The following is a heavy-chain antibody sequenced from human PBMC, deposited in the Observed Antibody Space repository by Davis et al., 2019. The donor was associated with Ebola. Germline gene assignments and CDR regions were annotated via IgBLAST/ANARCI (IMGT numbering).Heavy chain of an antibody. CDR2: ISGSGGST. CDR3: AKDAEDIVVVVAATQAEYFQH. Sequence: PGGSLRLSCAASGFTFSSYAMHWVRQAPGKGLEWVSAISGSGGSTYYADSVKGRFTISRDNSKNTLYLQMNSLIAEDTAVYYCAKDAEDIVVVVAATQAEYFQHWGQGTLVTVSS. J-gene: IGHJ1*01. V-gene: IGHV3-23*01. CDR1: GFTFSSYA. D-gene: IGHD2-15*01.